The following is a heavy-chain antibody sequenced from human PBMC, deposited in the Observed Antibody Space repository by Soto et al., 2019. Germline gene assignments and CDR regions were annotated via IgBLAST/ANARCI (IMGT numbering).Heavy chain of an antibody. D-gene: IGHD3-16*02. Sequence: QVQLQQSGPGLVKPSQTLSLTYAISGDSVSSNIATWDWIRQSPSRDLEWLGSTYDKSKWYNDYAVTVKSRITNNPDTANNQLCLQLCSVTADETGVYYCASVIGTSWFDSWGQGTLVTVSS. J-gene: IGHJ5*01. CDR1: GDSVSSNIAT. CDR2: TYDKSKWYN. CDR3: ASVIGTSWFDS. V-gene: IGHV6-1*01.